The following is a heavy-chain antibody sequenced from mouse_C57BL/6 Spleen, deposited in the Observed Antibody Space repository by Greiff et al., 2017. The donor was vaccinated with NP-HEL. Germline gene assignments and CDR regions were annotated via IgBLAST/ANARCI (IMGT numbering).Heavy chain of an antibody. CDR2: IIPGSGGT. CDR3: ARAGIYSRTPWFAY. J-gene: IGHJ3*01. D-gene: IGHD2-1*01. CDR1: GYAFTNYL. V-gene: IGHV1-54*01. Sequence: QVTLKVSGAELVRPGTSVKVSCKASGYAFTNYLIEWVKQRPGQGLEWIGVIIPGSGGTNYNEKFKGKATLTADKSSSTAYMQLSSLTSEDSAVYFCARAGIYSRTPWFAYWGQGTLVTVSA.